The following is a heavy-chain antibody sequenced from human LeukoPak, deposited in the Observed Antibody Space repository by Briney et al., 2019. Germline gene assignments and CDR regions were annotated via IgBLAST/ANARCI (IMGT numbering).Heavy chain of an antibody. CDR1: GGSISSSGYY. D-gene: IGHD2-21*02. V-gene: IGHV4-61*02. J-gene: IGHJ4*02. CDR2: IYTSGST. Sequence: SETLSLTCTASGGSISSSGYYWGWIRQPAGKGLEWIGRIYTSGSTNYNPSLKSRVTMSVDTSKNQFSLKLSSVTAADTAVYYCARVSYCGGDCYLDYWGQGTLVTVSS. CDR3: ARVSYCGGDCYLDY.